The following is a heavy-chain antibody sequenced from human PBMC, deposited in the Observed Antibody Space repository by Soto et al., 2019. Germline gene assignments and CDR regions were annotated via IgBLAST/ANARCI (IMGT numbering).Heavy chain of an antibody. V-gene: IGHV1-3*01. CDR1: GYTFTSYA. J-gene: IGHJ5*02. Sequence: GASVKVSCKASGYTFTSYAMHWVRQAPGQRLEWMGWINAGNGNTKYSQKFQGRVTITRDTSASTAYMELSSLRSEDTAVYYCARDRGQQLVFIGWFDPWGQGTLVTVS. CDR3: ARDRGQQLVFIGWFDP. CDR2: INAGNGNT. D-gene: IGHD6-6*01.